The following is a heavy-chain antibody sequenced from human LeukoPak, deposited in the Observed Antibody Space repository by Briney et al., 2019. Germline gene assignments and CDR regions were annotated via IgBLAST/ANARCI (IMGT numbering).Heavy chain of an antibody. J-gene: IGHJ4*02. D-gene: IGHD5-24*01. CDR3: ARVGGFGDGYNYYDY. V-gene: IGHV4-38-2*02. Sequence: SETLSLTCTVSGYSISSGYYWGWIRQPPGKGLEWIGSIYHSGSTYYNPSLKSRVTISVDTSKNQFSLKLSSVTAADTAVYYCARVGGFGDGYNYYDYWGQGTLVTVSS. CDR2: IYHSGST. CDR1: GYSISSGYY.